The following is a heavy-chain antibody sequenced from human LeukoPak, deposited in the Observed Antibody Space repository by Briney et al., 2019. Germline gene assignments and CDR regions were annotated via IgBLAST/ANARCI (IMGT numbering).Heavy chain of an antibody. CDR1: GFTFSSYS. Sequence: GGSLRLSCAASGFTFSSYSMNWVRQAPGKGLEWVSSISSSSSYIYYADSVKGRFTISRDNAKNSLYLQMNSLRAEDTAVYYCARGGSYCSSTSCFIFDYWGQGTLVTVSS. D-gene: IGHD2-2*01. CDR3: ARGGSYCSSTSCFIFDY. CDR2: ISSSSSYI. V-gene: IGHV3-21*01. J-gene: IGHJ4*02.